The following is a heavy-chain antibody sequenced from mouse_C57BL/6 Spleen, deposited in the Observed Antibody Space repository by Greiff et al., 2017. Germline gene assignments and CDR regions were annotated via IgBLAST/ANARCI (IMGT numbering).Heavy chain of an antibody. Sequence: EAGGGLVQPKGSLKLSCAASGFSFNTYAMNWVRQAPGKGLEWVARIRSKSNNYATYYADSVKDRFTISRDDSESMLYLQMNNLKTEDTAMYYCVRHPYDYGEVYYFDYWGQGTTLTVSS. CDR2: IRSKSNNYAT. J-gene: IGHJ2*01. D-gene: IGHD2-4*01. V-gene: IGHV10-1*01. CDR1: GFSFNTYA. CDR3: VRHPYDYGEVYYFDY.